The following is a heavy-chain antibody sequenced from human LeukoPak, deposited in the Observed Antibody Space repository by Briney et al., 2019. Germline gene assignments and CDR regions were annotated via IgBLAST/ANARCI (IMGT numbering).Heavy chain of an antibody. D-gene: IGHD6-13*01. V-gene: IGHV3-23*01. CDR2: LGGSGTGTP. CDR1: GFTFSSYA. CDR3: LRGWLDV. J-gene: IGHJ4*02. Sequence: GGSLRLSCAASGFTFSSYASTWVRQAPGKGLEWVAGLGGSGTGTPYYADSVKGRFAISRDNSRNTLHLQMDSLTAEDTAIYYCLRGWLDVWGQEALVIVSS.